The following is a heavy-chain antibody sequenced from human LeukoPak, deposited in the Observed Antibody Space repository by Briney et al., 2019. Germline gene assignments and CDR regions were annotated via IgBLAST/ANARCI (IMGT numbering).Heavy chain of an antibody. J-gene: IGHJ6*03. V-gene: IGHV1-46*01. D-gene: IGHD3-22*01. CDR2: INPSGGST. CDR1: GYTFTSYY. CDR3: VRDSIHYYDSSGYRTAAYYYYYYMDV. Sequence: ASVKVSCKASGYTFTSYYMHWVRQAPGQGLEWMGIINPSGGSTSYAQKFQGRVTMTRDMSTSTVYMELSSLRSEDTAVYYCVRDSIHYYDSSGYRTAAYYYYYYMDVWGKGTTVTVSS.